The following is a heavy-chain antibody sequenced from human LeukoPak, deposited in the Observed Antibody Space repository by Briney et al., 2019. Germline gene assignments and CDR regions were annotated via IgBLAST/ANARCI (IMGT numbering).Heavy chain of an antibody. CDR1: GFTVSSNY. Sequence: HTGGSLRLSCAASGFTVSSNYMSWVRQAPGKGLEWVSVIYSGGSTYYADSVKGRFTISRDNAKNSLYLQMNSLRAEDTAVYYCARDVSTPLIAAAEPDAFDIWGQGTMVTVSS. CDR2: IYSGGST. J-gene: IGHJ3*02. CDR3: ARDVSTPLIAAAEPDAFDI. V-gene: IGHV3-66*01. D-gene: IGHD6-13*01.